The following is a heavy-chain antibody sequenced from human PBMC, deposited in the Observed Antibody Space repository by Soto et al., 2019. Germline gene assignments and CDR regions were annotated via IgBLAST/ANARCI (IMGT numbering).Heavy chain of an antibody. CDR3: ARDRVGPTPYYMDV. CDR2: ISYDGSNK. V-gene: IGHV3-30*03. J-gene: IGHJ6*03. Sequence: GGSLRLSCAASGFTFSSYGMHWVRQAPGKGLEWVAVISYDGSNKYYADSVKGRFTISRDNSKNTLYLQMNSLRAEDTAVYYCARDRVGPTPYYMDVWGKGTTVTVSS. CDR1: GFTFSSYG. D-gene: IGHD1-26*01.